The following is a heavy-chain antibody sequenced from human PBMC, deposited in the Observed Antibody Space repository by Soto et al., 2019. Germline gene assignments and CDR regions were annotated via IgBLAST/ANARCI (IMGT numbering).Heavy chain of an antibody. Sequence: GGSLRLSCAASGFTFSSYWMSWVRQAPGKGLEWVANIKHDGSDIYYVDSVKGRFTISRDNAMNSLYLQMNCLRGEDTSVYYCAITKQLVFDYWGQGTLVTVSS. D-gene: IGHD6-6*01. V-gene: IGHV3-7*03. CDR3: AITKQLVFDY. J-gene: IGHJ4*02. CDR1: GFTFSSYW. CDR2: IKHDGSDI.